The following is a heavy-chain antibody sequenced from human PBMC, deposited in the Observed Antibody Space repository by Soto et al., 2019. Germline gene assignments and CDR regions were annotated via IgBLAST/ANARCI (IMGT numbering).Heavy chain of an antibody. J-gene: IGHJ3*02. CDR1: GGSISSRNYY. V-gene: IGHV4-39*02. CDR2: IYYSGNT. Sequence: SETLSLTCTVSGGSISSRNYYWGWIRQPPGKGLEWIGSIYYSGNTDYNPSLKSRVTISVDTSKNQFSLYLSSVTAADTAVYYCAKDLVIVVVPAAPVAAFDIWGQGTMVTVSS. D-gene: IGHD2-2*03. CDR3: AKDLVIVVVPAAPVAAFDI.